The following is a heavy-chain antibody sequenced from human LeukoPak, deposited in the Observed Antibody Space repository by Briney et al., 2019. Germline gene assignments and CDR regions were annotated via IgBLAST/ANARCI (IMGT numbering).Heavy chain of an antibody. CDR1: GYSISNGYY. CDR2: IYHTGST. D-gene: IGHD2-2*01. CDR3: ARYGVPTAQYNWFDP. V-gene: IGHV4-38-2*02. J-gene: IGHJ5*02. Sequence: SETLSLTCTVSGYSISNGYYWGWIRQPPGKGLEWIGSIYHTGSTYYNLSLKSRFTISVDTSKNQFSLKLSSVTAADTAVYYCARYGVPTAQYNWFDPWGQGTLVTVSS.